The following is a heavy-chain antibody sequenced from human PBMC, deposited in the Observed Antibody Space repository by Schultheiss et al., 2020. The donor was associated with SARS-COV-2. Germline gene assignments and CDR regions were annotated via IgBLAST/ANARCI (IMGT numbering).Heavy chain of an antibody. J-gene: IGHJ4*02. CDR1: GGSISSSNW. Sequence: SETLSLTCAVSGGSISSSNWWSWVRQPPGKGLEWIGEIYHSGSTNYNPSLKSRVTISVDKSKNQFSLKLSSVTAADTAVYYCATTSPYYYDSSGYYPDYWGQGTLVTVSS. CDR3: ATTSPYYYDSSGYYPDY. V-gene: IGHV4-4*02. D-gene: IGHD3-22*01. CDR2: IYHSGST.